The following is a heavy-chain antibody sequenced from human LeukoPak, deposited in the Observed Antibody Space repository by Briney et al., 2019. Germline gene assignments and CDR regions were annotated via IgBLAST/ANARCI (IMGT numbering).Heavy chain of an antibody. CDR1: GGSISSGDYY. J-gene: IGHJ4*02. D-gene: IGHD1-1*01. V-gene: IGHV4-30-4*01. CDR2: IYYSGST. CDR3: ARAVGYVQAFDY. Sequence: SETLPLTCTVSGGSISSGDYYWSWIRQPPGKGLEWIGYIYYSGSTYYNPSLKSRVTISVDTSKNQFSLKLSSVTAADTAVYYCARAVGYVQAFDYWGQGTLVTVSS.